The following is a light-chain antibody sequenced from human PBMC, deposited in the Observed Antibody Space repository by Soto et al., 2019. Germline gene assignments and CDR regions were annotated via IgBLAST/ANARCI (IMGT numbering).Light chain of an antibody. CDR3: QQYNSYFT. J-gene: IGKJ4*01. CDR2: KAS. V-gene: IGKV1-5*03. Sequence: DIQMNQSPSTLSASEGDRVTITCRASQSISSWLAWYQQKPGKAPKLLIYKASSLESGVPSRFSGSGSGTEYTLTICGLQPDDFATYFWQQYNSYFTFCGGTKVDIK. CDR1: QSISSW.